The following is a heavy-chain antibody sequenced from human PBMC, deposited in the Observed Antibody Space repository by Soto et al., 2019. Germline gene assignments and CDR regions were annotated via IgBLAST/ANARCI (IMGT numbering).Heavy chain of an antibody. D-gene: IGHD3-3*01. CDR2: IYYSGST. J-gene: IGHJ5*02. CDR3: ARSDFWSGSPPALNWFDP. V-gene: IGHV4-31*03. Sequence: PSETLSLTCTVSGGSISSGGYYWSWIRQHPGKGLEWIGYIYYSGSTYYNPSLKSRVTISVDTSKNQFSLKLSSVTAADTAVYYCARSDFWSGSPPALNWFDPWGQGTLVTVSS. CDR1: GGSISSGGYY.